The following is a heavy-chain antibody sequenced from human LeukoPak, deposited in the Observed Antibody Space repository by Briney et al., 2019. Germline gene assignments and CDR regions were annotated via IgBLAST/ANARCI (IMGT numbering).Heavy chain of an antibody. V-gene: IGHV4-61*08. CDR3: ARESISRLERRSYYFDY. CDR2: IYYSGST. Sequence: KASETLSLTCTVSGGSVSSGGYYWSWIRQPPGKGLEWIGYIYYSGSTNYNPSLKSRVTISVDTSKNQFSLKLGSVTAADTAVYYCARESISRLERRSYYFDYWGQGTLVTVSS. J-gene: IGHJ4*02. CDR1: GGSVSSGGYY. D-gene: IGHD1-1*01.